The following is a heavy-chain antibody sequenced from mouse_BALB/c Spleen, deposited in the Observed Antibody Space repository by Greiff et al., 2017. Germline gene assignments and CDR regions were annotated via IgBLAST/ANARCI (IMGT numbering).Heavy chain of an antibody. J-gene: IGHJ4*01. Sequence: VQLKESGPGLVAPSQSLSITCTVSGFSLSRYSVHWVRQPPGKGLEWLGMIWGGGSTDYNSALKSRLSISKDNSKSQVFLKMNSLQTDDTAMYYCARRGGSSPNWDYYAMDYWGQGTSVTVSS. CDR1: GFSLSRYS. V-gene: IGHV2-6-4*01. CDR3: ARRGGSSPNWDYYAMDY. CDR2: IWGGGST. D-gene: IGHD1-1*01.